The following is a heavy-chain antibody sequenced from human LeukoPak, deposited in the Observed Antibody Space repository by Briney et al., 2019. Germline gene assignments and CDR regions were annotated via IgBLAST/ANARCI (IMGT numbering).Heavy chain of an antibody. J-gene: IGHJ4*02. CDR1: GFSFSTSD. CDR2: ITGSSDTI. D-gene: IGHD4-17*01. V-gene: IGHV3-48*02. Sequence: PGGSLRLSCAASGFSFSTSDMNWVRQAPGKGLGWVSYITGSSDTIFYADSVQGRFTISRDNAKNSLYLQMNSLRDEDTAVYYCARDSDGDPSFEYWGQGSLVTVSS. CDR3: ARDSDGDPSFEY.